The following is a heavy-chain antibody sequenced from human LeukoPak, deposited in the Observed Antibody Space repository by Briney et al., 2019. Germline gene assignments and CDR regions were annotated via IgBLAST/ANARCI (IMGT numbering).Heavy chain of an antibody. V-gene: IGHV3-20*04. CDR2: INWNGGST. D-gene: IGHD2-21*02. CDR3: ARVSDIVVVTAIYYFDY. Sequence: GGSLRLSCAASGFTFDDYGMSWVRQAPGKGLEWGSGINWNGGSTGYADSVKGRFTISRDNAKNSLYLQMNSLRAEDTALYYCARVSDIVVVTAIYYFDYWGQGTLVTVSS. J-gene: IGHJ4*02. CDR1: GFTFDDYG.